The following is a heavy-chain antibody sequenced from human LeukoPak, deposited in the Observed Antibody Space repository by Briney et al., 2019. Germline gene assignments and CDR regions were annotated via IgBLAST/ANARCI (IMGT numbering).Heavy chain of an antibody. D-gene: IGHD3-9*01. J-gene: IGHJ3*02. CDR2: ISAYNGNT. V-gene: IGHV1-18*01. Sequence: GASVKVSCKASGYTFTSYGISWVRQAPGQGLEWIGWISAYNGNTNYAQKLQGRVTMTTDTSTSTAYMELRSLRSDDTAVYFCARAGDYDILTGYYNGAFDIWGQGTMVTVSS. CDR1: GYTFTSYG. CDR3: ARAGDYDILTGYYNGAFDI.